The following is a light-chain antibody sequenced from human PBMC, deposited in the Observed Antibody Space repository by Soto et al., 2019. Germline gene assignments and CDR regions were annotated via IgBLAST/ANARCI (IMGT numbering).Light chain of an antibody. CDR2: EVS. J-gene: IGLJ2*01. V-gene: IGLV2-14*01. CDR3: TSYTGSSTVV. CDR1: SSDVGGYNY. Sequence: QSALTQPASVSGSLGQSITISCTGTSSDVGGYNYVSWYQHHPGKAPKLMIYEVSNRPSGVSNRFSGSKSGNTASLTISGLQAEDEADYYCTSYTGSSTVVFGGGTKLTVL.